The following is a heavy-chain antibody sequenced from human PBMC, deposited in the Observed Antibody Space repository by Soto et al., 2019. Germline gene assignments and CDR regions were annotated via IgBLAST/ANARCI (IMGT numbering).Heavy chain of an antibody. V-gene: IGHV3-33*01. Sequence: QVQLVESGGGVVQPGRSLRLSRAASGFTFSSYGMHWVRQAPGKGLEWVAVIWYDGSNKYYADSVKGRFTISRDNSKNTLYLQMNSLRAEDTAVYYCARGGYSSSWYDNWFDPWGQGTLVTVSS. CDR3: ARGGYSSSWYDNWFDP. J-gene: IGHJ5*02. CDR1: GFTFSSYG. CDR2: IWYDGSNK. D-gene: IGHD6-13*01.